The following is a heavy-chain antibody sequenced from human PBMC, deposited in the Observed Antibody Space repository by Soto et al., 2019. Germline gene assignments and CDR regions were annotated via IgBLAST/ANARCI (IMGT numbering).Heavy chain of an antibody. V-gene: IGHV3-30*03. J-gene: IGHJ4*02. D-gene: IGHD6-13*01. CDR2: ISYDGSNK. CDR3: ARGSSNWAYYFDX. Sequence: PGGSLRLSCAASGFTFSSYGMHWVRQAPGKGLEWVAVISYDGSNKYYADSVKGRLTISRDNSKNTLYLQMNSLRGEDTAVYYCARGSSNWAYYFDXWGQGTLVTVSS. CDR1: GFTFSSYG.